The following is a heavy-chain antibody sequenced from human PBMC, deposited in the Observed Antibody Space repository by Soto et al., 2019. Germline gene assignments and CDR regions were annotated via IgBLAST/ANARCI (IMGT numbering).Heavy chain of an antibody. CDR2: IYHTGST. D-gene: IGHD4-17*01. CDR1: GGSVSSSNW. Sequence: QVQLQESGPGLVKPSGTLFLTCAVSGGSVSSSNWWSWVRHPPGKGLEWIGEIYHTGSTNYHPSLKSRVTISVDKSKNQFSLKLSSVTAADTAVYYCARDLTSVTTEDCWGQGTLVTVSS. V-gene: IGHV4-4*02. CDR3: ARDLTSVTTEDC. J-gene: IGHJ4*02.